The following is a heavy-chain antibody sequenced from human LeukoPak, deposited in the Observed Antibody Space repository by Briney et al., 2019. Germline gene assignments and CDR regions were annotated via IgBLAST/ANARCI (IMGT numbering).Heavy chain of an antibody. CDR2: IRHNEGA. CDR1: GYSISRGYQ. CDR3: ARDVGSCGNSDY. D-gene: IGHD2-15*01. Sequence: SDTQSLTCAVSGYSISRGYQLGWPSHTPGAGLQWIASIRHNEGASYNPSLKRRDNIQLDRPNNQFSPELKSVTAADTAVYYCARDVGSCGNSDYWGQGTLVTVSS. V-gene: IGHV4-38-2*02. J-gene: IGHJ4*02.